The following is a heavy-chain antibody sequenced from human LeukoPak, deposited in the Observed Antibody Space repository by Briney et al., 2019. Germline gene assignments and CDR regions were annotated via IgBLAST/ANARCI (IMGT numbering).Heavy chain of an antibody. J-gene: IGHJ4*02. CDR1: GFTFSSYG. V-gene: IGHV3-30*02. CDR2: IRYDGSNK. CDR3: AKESKTYSGSYGVDY. D-gene: IGHD1-26*01. Sequence: PGESLRLSCAASGFTFSSYGMHWVRQAPGKGLEWVAFIRYDGSNKYYADSVKGRFTISRDNSKNTLYLQMNSLRAEDTAVYYCAKESKTYSGSYGVDYWGQRTLVTVSS.